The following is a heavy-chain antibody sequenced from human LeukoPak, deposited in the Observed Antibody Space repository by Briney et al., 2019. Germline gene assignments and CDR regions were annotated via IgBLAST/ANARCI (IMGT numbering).Heavy chain of an antibody. Sequence: SETLSLTCTVSGASIVSGNYCWGWVRQSPGKGLEWIASVHFNGQTYSNPSLSGRVTMSIDTSKNQFSLKLTSLTAADTAVYYCAKLPTGFPNWFDPWGQGTLVTVSS. CDR1: GASIVSGNYC. V-gene: IGHV4-39*01. D-gene: IGHD2/OR15-2a*01. CDR3: AKLPTGFPNWFDP. J-gene: IGHJ5*02. CDR2: VHFNGQT.